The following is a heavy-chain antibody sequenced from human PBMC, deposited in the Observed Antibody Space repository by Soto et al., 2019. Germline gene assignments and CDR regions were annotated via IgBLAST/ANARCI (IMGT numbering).Heavy chain of an antibody. CDR2: SSNSGTFT. D-gene: IGHD3-10*02. J-gene: IGHJ4*02. CDR1: GFSISDHY. CDR3: SRSGDNYNVLNY. Sequence: GGSLRLSCAASGFSISDHYMSWIRQAPGKGLEWVSYSSNSGTFTKYADSVKGRFSISRDNAKNSLYLEINSLRGEDTAIYYCSRSGDNYNVLNYWGQGTPVTVSS. V-gene: IGHV3-11*03.